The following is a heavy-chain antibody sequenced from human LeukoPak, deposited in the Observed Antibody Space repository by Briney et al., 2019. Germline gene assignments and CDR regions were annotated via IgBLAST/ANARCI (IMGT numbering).Heavy chain of an antibody. D-gene: IGHD3-22*01. J-gene: IGHJ5*02. CDR3: ARDRGTRDSSGYSDWFDP. CDR2: INPSGGST. Sequence: ASVKVSCKASGYTFTSYYMHWVRQAPGQGLEWMGIINPSGGSTSYAQKFQGRVTMTRDMSTSTVYMELSSLRSEDTAVYYCARDRGTRDSSGYSDWFDPWGQGTLVTVSS. CDR1: GYTFTSYY. V-gene: IGHV1-46*01.